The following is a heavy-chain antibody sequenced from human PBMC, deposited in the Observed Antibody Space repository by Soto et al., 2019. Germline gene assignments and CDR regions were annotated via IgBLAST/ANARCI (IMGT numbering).Heavy chain of an antibody. CDR2: INSDGTNI. CDR3: ASDLGVNGY. J-gene: IGHJ4*02. V-gene: IGHV3-74*01. D-gene: IGHD3-16*01. CDR1: GFTFSSYW. Sequence: EVQLVESGGGLVQPGGSLRLSCAASGFTFSSYWMHWVRQAPGKGLMWVSRINSDGTNIRYADFVKGRFTISRDNAKNTLYLQMNSLRDEDTAVYYCASDLGVNGYWGQGTLVTVSS.